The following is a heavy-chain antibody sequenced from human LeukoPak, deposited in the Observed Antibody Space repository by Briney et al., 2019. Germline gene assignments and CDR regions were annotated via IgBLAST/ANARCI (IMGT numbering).Heavy chain of an antibody. D-gene: IGHD3-22*01. CDR1: GFTFDDYG. J-gene: IGHJ4*02. V-gene: IGHV3-20*04. CDR3: ARTGGNYYDSSGLMKYFDY. CDR2: INWNGGST. Sequence: GGSQRLSCAASGFTFDDYGMSWVRQAPGKGLEWVSGINWNGGSTGYADSVKGRFTISRDNAKNSLYLQMNSLRAEDTALYYCARTGGNYYDSSGLMKYFDYWGQGTLVTVSS.